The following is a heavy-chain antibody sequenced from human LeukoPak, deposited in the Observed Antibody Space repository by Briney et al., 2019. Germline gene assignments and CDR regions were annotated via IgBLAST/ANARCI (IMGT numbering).Heavy chain of an antibody. CDR3: AKDGSGGDCYAAY. Sequence: PGGSLRLSCAASGFTFSSYGMSWVRQAPGKGLECVSRISGSGDNSGSGDNTYYADSVKGRFTISRDDSKNTLYLQMNSLRAEDTAVYYCAKDGSGGDCYAAYWGQGTLVTVSS. V-gene: IGHV3-23*01. D-gene: IGHD2-21*02. CDR2: ISGSGDNSGSGDNT. J-gene: IGHJ4*02. CDR1: GFTFSSYG.